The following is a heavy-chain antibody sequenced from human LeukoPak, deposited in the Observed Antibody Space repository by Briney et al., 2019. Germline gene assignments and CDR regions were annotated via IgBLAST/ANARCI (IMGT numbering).Heavy chain of an antibody. CDR1: GFTFSSYE. J-gene: IGHJ3*02. D-gene: IGHD3-22*01. Sequence: GGSLRLSCAASGFTFSSYEMNWVRQAPGKGLEWVSYISSSGSTIYYADSVKGRFTISRDNSKNTLYLQMNSLRAEDTAVYYCAKVYYYDSSGYYFGAFDIWGQGTMVTVSS. CDR2: ISSSGSTI. V-gene: IGHV3-48*03. CDR3: AKVYYYDSSGYYFGAFDI.